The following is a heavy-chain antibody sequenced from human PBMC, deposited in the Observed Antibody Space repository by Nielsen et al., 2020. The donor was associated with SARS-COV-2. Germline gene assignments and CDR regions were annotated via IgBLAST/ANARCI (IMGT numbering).Heavy chain of an antibody. CDR1: GYTLTELS. CDR2: FDPEDGET. V-gene: IGHV1-24*01. Sequence: ASVKVSCKVSGYTLTELSMHWVRQAPGKGLEWMGGFDPEDGETIYAQKFQGRVTMTRNTSISTAYMELSSLRSEGTAVYYCAKEQITIPFLGVGYYYYGMDVWGQGTTVTVSS. D-gene: IGHD3-3*01. J-gene: IGHJ6*02. CDR3: AKEQITIPFLGVGYYYYGMDV.